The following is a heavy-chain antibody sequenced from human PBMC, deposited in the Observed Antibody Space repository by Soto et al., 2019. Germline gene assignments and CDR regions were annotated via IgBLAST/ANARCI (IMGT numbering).Heavy chain of an antibody. D-gene: IGHD3-16*02. CDR3: ARDGGYDYVWGSYRPSFDY. J-gene: IGHJ4*02. CDR2: ISAYNGNT. Sequence: ASVKVSCKASGYPFTSYGISWVRQAPGQGLEWMGWISAYNGNTNYAQKLQGRVTMTTDTSTSTAYMELRSLRSDDTAVYYCARDGGYDYVWGSYRPSFDYWGQGTLVTVSS. CDR1: GYPFTSYG. V-gene: IGHV1-18*04.